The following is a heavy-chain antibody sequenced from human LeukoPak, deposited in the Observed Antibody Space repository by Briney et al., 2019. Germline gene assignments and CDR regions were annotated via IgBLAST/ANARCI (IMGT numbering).Heavy chain of an antibody. CDR1: GFTFSNAW. D-gene: IGHD3-3*01. CDR3: TTGEKIFGVVNDY. J-gene: IGHJ4*02. Sequence: PGGSLRLSCAASGFTFSNAWMSWVRQAPGKGLEWVGRIKSKTDGGTTDYAAPVKGRFTISRDDSKNTLYLQMNSLKTEDTAVYYCTTGEKIFGVVNDYWGQGTLVTVSS. CDR2: IKSKTDGGTT. V-gene: IGHV3-15*01.